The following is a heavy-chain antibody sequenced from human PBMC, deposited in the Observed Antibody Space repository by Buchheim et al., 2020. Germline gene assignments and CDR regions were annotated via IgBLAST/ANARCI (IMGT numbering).Heavy chain of an antibody. Sequence: EVQLLESGGGLIQPGGSLRLSCAASGFTFNTYAMSWVRQAPGKGLEWVSAISPSGGRTFYADSVKGRFTLSRENFKNTLYLQMNSLRAEDTAVYYCATERTTVVTGDYWGQGTLVTVSS. D-gene: IGHD4-17*01. CDR1: GFTFNTYA. V-gene: IGHV3-23*01. J-gene: IGHJ4*02. CDR3: ATERTTVVTGDY. CDR2: ISPSGGRT.